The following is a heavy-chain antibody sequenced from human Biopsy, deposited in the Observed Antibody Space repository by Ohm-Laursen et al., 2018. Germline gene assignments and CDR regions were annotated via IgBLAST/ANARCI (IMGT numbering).Heavy chain of an antibody. Sequence: ASVKVSCKAFGYTFITYYVNWVRQAPGQGLEWMGKINPSGGSTSYAQKFQGRVTMTRDTSTTTVHMELSSLRSEATAVYYCARDRIGGRGDPPDHWGQGTLVTVSS. D-gene: IGHD3-10*01. CDR3: ARDRIGGRGDPPDH. J-gene: IGHJ4*02. CDR2: INPSGGST. CDR1: GYTFITYY. V-gene: IGHV1-46*01.